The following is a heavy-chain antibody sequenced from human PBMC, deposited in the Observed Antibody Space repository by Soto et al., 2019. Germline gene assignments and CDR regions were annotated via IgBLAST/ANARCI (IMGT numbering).Heavy chain of an antibody. CDR2: MNPNSGNT. D-gene: IGHD2-8*01. CDR3: ARGKMVHAIIFRPFDY. CDR1: GYTFTSYD. V-gene: IGHV1-8*01. J-gene: IGHJ4*02. Sequence: QVQLVQSGAEVKKPGASVKVSCKASGYTFTSYDINWVRQATGQGLEWMGWMNPNSGNTGYAQKFQGRVTMTRNTSISTAYMELSSLRSEDTAVYYCARGKMVHAIIFRPFDYWGQGTLVTVSS.